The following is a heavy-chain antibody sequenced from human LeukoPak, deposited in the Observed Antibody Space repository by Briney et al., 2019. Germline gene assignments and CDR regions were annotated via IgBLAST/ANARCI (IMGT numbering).Heavy chain of an antibody. CDR2: INHSGST. V-gene: IGHV4-34*01. CDR1: GGSFSGYY. D-gene: IGHD4-17*01. J-gene: IGHJ4*02. CDR3: ARTTVTTGAFDY. Sequence: SETLSLTCAVYGGSFSGYYWSWIRQHPKKGLEWIGEINHSGSTNYNPSLKSRVTISIDTPKNQFSLKVRSVTAADTAVYYCARTTVTTGAFDYWGQGTLVTVSS.